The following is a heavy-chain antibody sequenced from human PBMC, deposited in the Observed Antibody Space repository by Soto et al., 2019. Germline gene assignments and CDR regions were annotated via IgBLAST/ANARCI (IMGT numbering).Heavy chain of an antibody. CDR1: GFTFSSYG. V-gene: IGHV3-30*18. CDR2: ISYDGSNK. D-gene: IGHD6-19*01. CDR3: AKPPGGWYPPLDY. Sequence: GGSLRLSCAASGFTFSSYGMHWVRQAPGKGLEWVAVISYDGSNKYYADSVKGRFTISRDNSKNTLYLQMNSLRAEDTAVYYCAKPPGGWYPPLDYWGQGTLVNV. J-gene: IGHJ4*02.